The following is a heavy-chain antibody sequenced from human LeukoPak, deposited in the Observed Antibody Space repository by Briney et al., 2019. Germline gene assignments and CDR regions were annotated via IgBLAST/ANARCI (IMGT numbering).Heavy chain of an antibody. J-gene: IGHJ4*02. Sequence: SQTLSLTCAVSGGSISSGGYSWSWIRQPPGKGLEWIGEINHSGSTNYNPSLKSRVTISVDTSKNQFSLKLSSVTAADTAVYYCARAKLVRANPFDYWGQGTLVTVSS. CDR1: GGSISSGGYS. CDR3: ARAKLVRANPFDY. V-gene: IGHV4-30-2*01. D-gene: IGHD1-1*01. CDR2: INHSGST.